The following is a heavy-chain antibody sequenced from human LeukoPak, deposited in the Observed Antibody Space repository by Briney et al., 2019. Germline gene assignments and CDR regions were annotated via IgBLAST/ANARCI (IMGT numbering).Heavy chain of an antibody. Sequence: SETLSLTCTVSGGSISSSSYHWGWIRQPPGKGLEWIGSIYYSGSTYYNPSLKSRVTISVDTSKNQFSLKLSSVTAADTAVYYCARDGAVAGINWFDPWGQGTLVTVSS. V-gene: IGHV4-39*07. CDR3: ARDGAVAGINWFDP. CDR2: IYYSGST. J-gene: IGHJ5*02. CDR1: GGSISSSSYH. D-gene: IGHD6-19*01.